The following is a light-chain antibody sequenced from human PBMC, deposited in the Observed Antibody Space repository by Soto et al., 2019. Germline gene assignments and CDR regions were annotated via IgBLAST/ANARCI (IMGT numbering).Light chain of an antibody. CDR2: SAS. CDR1: QGISSY. CDR3: QRTYP. J-gene: IGKJ1*01. V-gene: IGKV1-27*01. Sequence: DIQLPQPPSSLYGSVGDRGCLTCRVSQGISSYLNWYRHKPGKVPNLLIYSASNLQSGVPSRFSGSGSGTDFTLTISSLQPEDVATYYGQRTYPFGQGTKVDIK.